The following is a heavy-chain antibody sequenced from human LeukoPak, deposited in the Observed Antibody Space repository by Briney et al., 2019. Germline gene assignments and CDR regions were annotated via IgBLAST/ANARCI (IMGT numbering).Heavy chain of an antibody. Sequence: SVKVSCKASGGTFSSYAISWVRQAPGQGLEWMGRIIPILDIANYAQKFQGRVTITADKSTSTAYMELSSLRSEDTAVYYCARELWFGELFDAFDIWGQGTMVTVSS. D-gene: IGHD3-10*01. J-gene: IGHJ3*02. CDR2: IIPILDIA. CDR3: ARELWFGELFDAFDI. CDR1: GGTFSSYA. V-gene: IGHV1-69*04.